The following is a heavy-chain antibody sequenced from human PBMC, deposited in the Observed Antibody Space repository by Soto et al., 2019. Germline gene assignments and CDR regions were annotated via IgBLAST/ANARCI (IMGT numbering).Heavy chain of an antibody. CDR2: IYYSGST. CDR1: GGSISSSSYY. J-gene: IGHJ4*02. Sequence: QLQLQESGPGLVKPSETLSLTCTVSGGSISSSSYYWGWIRQPPGKGLEWIGSIYYSGSTYYNPSRKSRVTISVDTSKIQFSLKLSSVTAADTAVYYCARHTPAISISDHWGQGTLVTVSS. V-gene: IGHV4-39*01. CDR3: ARHTPAISISDH. D-gene: IGHD2-15*01.